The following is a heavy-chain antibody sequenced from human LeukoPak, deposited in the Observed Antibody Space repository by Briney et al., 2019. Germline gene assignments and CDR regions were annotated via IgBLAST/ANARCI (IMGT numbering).Heavy chain of an antibody. V-gene: IGHV4-34*01. J-gene: IGHJ4*02. D-gene: IGHD3-22*01. CDR3: ARGAYDSSGYYWGLFDY. CDR1: GGSFSGYY. Sequence: PSETLSLTCAVYGGSFSGYYWSWIRQPPGNGLEWIGEINHSGSTKYHPSLKSRVTISVDTSTNQFSLKLSSVTAADTAVYYCARGAYDSSGYYWGLFDYWGQGTLVTVSS. CDR2: INHSGST.